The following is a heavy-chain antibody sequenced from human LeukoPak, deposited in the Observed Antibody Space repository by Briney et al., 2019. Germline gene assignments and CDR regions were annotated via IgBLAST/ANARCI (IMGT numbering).Heavy chain of an antibody. V-gene: IGHV1-2*02. D-gene: IGHD1-1*01. Sequence: GASVKVSCKASGYTFTVYYMHWVRQAPGQGLEWMGWINPDSGGTKSAQKFHGRVTMTRATSISTAYMELSRLRSDDTAVYYCARDLEGLEGYFDYWGQGTLVTVSP. CDR2: INPDSGGT. CDR1: GYTFTVYY. CDR3: ARDLEGLEGYFDY. J-gene: IGHJ4*02.